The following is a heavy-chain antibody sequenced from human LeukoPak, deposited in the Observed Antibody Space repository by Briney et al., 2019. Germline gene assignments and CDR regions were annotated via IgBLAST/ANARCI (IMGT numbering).Heavy chain of an antibody. Sequence: GGSLRLSCAASGGTFSSYAMSWVRQAPGKGLEWVAGISGSGGSTYYADSVKGRFTISRDNSKNTLYLHMNSLRAEDTAVYYCAKDRGSGSYYLDYFDYWGQGTLVTVSS. CDR3: AKDRGSGSYYLDYFDY. J-gene: IGHJ4*02. D-gene: IGHD3-10*01. CDR1: GGTFSSYA. V-gene: IGHV3-23*01. CDR2: ISGSGGST.